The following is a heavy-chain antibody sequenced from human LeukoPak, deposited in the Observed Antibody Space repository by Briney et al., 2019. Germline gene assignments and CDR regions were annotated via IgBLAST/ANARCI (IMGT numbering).Heavy chain of an antibody. Sequence: GGSLRLSCEVSGLTFSSYAMSWVRQAPGKGLEWVSGIINSGGSTYYADSVKGRFTISRDNAKNSLYLQMNSLRAEDTAVYYCAKNLAAAGYYFDYWGQGTLVTVSS. V-gene: IGHV3-23*01. J-gene: IGHJ4*02. D-gene: IGHD6-13*01. CDR2: IINSGGST. CDR1: GLTFSSYA. CDR3: AKNLAAAGYYFDY.